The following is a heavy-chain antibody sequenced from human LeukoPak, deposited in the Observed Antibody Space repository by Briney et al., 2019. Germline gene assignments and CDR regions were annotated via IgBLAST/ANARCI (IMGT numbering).Heavy chain of an antibody. J-gene: IGHJ4*02. Sequence: ASVKVSCKASGGTFSSYAISWVRQAPGQGLEWMGGIIPIFGTANYAQKFQGRVTITTDESTSTAYMELSSLRSEDTAVYYCATPSGEYYYGSGSYYSPTSFDYWGQGTLVTVSS. CDR3: ATPSGEYYYGSGSYYSPTSFDY. V-gene: IGHV1-69*05. D-gene: IGHD3-10*01. CDR2: IIPIFGTA. CDR1: GGTFSSYA.